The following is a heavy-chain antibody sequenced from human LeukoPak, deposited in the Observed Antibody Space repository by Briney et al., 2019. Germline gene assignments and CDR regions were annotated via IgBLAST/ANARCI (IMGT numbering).Heavy chain of an antibody. CDR3: ARDLGFGDLMGY. Sequence: PGGSLRLSCAASGSSVSSIYMSWVRQAPGKGLEWVSVIYSGGSTYYADSVKGRFTISRDNSKNTLYLQMNSLRVEDTAVYYCARDLGFGDLMGYWGQGTLVTVSS. J-gene: IGHJ4*02. CDR1: GSSVSSIY. CDR2: IYSGGST. V-gene: IGHV3-53*01. D-gene: IGHD3-10*01.